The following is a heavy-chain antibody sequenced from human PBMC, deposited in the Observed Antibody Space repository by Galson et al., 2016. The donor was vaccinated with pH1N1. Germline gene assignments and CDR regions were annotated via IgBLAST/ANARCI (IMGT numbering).Heavy chain of an antibody. CDR2: TYYGGST. CDR1: TGSISGYY. J-gene: IGHJ2*01. Sequence: STGSISGYYWTWIRQPPGKGLEWIGYTYYGGSTNYNPSLKSRLTISIDTSKNQFSLKLSSLTAADTAVYYCARGDYGDSLYWYFDVWGGGTLVTVSS. D-gene: IGHD4-17*01. V-gene: IGHV4-59*01. CDR3: ARGDYGDSLYWYFDV.